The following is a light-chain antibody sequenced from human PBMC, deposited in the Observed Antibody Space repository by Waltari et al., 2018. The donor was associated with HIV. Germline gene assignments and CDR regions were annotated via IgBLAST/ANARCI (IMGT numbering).Light chain of an antibody. Sequence: CRSSQSLLNKNGFYYLDWYLQKAGQSPQLLIYLASTRAPGVPDRFSGSGSGTDFTLTISRVEPEDVGVFYCMQSLQTPAFGQGTRVEI. CDR2: LAS. CDR3: MQSLQTPA. J-gene: IGKJ1*01. V-gene: IGKV2-28*01. CDR1: QSLLNKNGFYY.